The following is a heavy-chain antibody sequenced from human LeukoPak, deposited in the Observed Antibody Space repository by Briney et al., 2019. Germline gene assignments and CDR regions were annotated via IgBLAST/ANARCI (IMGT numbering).Heavy chain of an antibody. CDR3: ARDPDRRSPEYYFDY. Sequence: GGSLRLSCIASRFTFSDYWMTWVRQAPGKGLEWVANIKHDGSEKNYVDSVKGRFTISRDNAKNSLYLQMNSLRAEDTAVYYCARDPDRRSPEYYFDYWGQGTLVTVSS. J-gene: IGHJ4*02. V-gene: IGHV3-7*01. CDR1: RFTFSDYW. CDR2: IKHDGSEK. D-gene: IGHD1-14*01.